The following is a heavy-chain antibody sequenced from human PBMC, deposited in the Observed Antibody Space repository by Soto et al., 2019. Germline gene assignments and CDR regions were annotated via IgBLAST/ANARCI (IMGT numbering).Heavy chain of an antibody. D-gene: IGHD2-15*01. J-gene: IGHJ4*02. CDR2: IWYDGSNK. CDR3: ARDYEVVVVAAPDY. CDR1: GFTFSSYG. Sequence: VQLVESGGGVVQPGRSLRLSCAASGFTFSSYGMHWVRQAPGKGLEWVAVIWYDGSNKYYADSVKGRFTISRDNSKKPLYLQMNSLRAEDTAVYYCARDYEVVVVAAPDYWGQGTLVTVSS. V-gene: IGHV3-33*01.